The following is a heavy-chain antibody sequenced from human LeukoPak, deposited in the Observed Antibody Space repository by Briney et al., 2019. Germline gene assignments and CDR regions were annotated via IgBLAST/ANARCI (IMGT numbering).Heavy chain of an antibody. CDR3: AKDADPRYCSSTSCYYV. J-gene: IGHJ6*02. CDR1: GLTFSSYG. Sequence: GGSLRLSCAASGLTFSSYGMSWVRQAPGKGLEWVSVISGNGGFTYYADSVKGRFTISRDNSKNTLYLQMNSLRAEDTAVYYCAKDADPRYCSSTSCYYVWGQGTTVTVSS. CDR2: ISGNGGFT. D-gene: IGHD2-2*01. V-gene: IGHV3-23*01.